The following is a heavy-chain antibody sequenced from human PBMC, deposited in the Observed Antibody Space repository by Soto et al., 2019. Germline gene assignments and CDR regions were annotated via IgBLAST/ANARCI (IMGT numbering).Heavy chain of an antibody. J-gene: IGHJ4*02. CDR2: IYYSGST. D-gene: IGHD5-18*01. CDR3: ARSGYSYGPNPLLY. Sequence: QVQLQESGPGLVKPSQTLSLTCTVSGGSISSGGYYWSWIRQHPGKGLEWIGYIYYSGSTYYNPSIKSRVTIXVXTXXNQFSLKLSSVTAADTAVYYCARSGYSYGPNPLLYWGQGTLVTVSS. V-gene: IGHV4-31*03. CDR1: GGSISSGGYY.